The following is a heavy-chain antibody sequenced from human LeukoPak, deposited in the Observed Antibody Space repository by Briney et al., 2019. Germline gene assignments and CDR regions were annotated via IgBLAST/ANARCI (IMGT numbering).Heavy chain of an antibody. CDR3: ARDPQGYCRGGSCYSNGRTYYYYGMDV. J-gene: IGHJ6*02. Sequence: ASVKVSCKASGYTFTGYYMHWVRQAPGQGLEWMGWINPNSGGTNYAQKFQGRVTMTRDTSISTAYMELSRLRSDDTAVYYCARDPQGYCRGGSCYSNGRTYYYYGMDVWGQGTTVTVSS. V-gene: IGHV1-2*02. CDR2: INPNSGGT. D-gene: IGHD2-15*01. CDR1: GYTFTGYY.